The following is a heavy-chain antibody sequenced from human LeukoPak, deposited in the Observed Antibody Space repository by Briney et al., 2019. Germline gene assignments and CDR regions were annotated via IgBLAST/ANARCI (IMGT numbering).Heavy chain of an antibody. Sequence: GGSLRLSCASSGFTFSDYAMTWVRPAPGKGLEWVATISGSGLMTYYADSVKGRFTVSGDNSKNTLYLQMSSLTAADTAVYYCAKDRSIGTYYTFDHWGQGTLVTVSS. D-gene: IGHD1-26*01. CDR2: ISGSGLMT. CDR3: AKDRSIGTYYTFDH. J-gene: IGHJ4*02. CDR1: GFTFSDYA. V-gene: IGHV3-23*01.